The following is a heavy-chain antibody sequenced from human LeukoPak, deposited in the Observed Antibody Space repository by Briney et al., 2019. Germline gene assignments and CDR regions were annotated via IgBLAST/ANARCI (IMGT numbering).Heavy chain of an antibody. Sequence: TLSLTCTVSGGSISSYYWSWIRQPPGKALEWLARIDWDDDKFYSTSLKTRLTISKDTSKNQVVLIMTNMDPVDTATYYCARSREMATVIDFDYWGQGALVTVSS. J-gene: IGHJ4*02. CDR3: ARSREMATVIDFDY. CDR2: IDWDDDK. D-gene: IGHD5-24*01. CDR1: GGSISSYY. V-gene: IGHV2-70*16.